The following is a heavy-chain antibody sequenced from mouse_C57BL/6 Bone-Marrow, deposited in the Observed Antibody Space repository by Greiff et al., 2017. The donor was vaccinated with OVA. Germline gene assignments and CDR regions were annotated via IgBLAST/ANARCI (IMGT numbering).Heavy chain of an antibody. J-gene: IGHJ3*01. V-gene: IGHV3-6*01. D-gene: IGHD6-1*01. CDR1: GYSITSGYY. Sequence: DVKLQESGPGLVKPSQSLSLTCSVTGYSITSGYYWHWIRQFPGNKLEWMGYISYDGSNNYNPSLKNRISITRDTSKNQFFLKLNSVTTEDTPTYYCARLALFAYWGQGTLVTVSA. CDR3: ARLALFAY. CDR2: ISYDGSN.